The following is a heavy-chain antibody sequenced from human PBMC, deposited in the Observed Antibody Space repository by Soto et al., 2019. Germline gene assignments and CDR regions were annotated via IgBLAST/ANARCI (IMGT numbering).Heavy chain of an antibody. D-gene: IGHD4-4*01. CDR3: ARPRPVTLEYTWFDP. J-gene: IGHJ5*02. Sequence: QVQLQESGPGLVKPSQTLSLTCTVSGGSISSGGYYWSWIRQHPGKGLEWIGYIYYSGSTYYNPSLKSRVTIXXDXSXXQSSLKLSSVTAADTAVYYCARPRPVTLEYTWFDPWGQGTLVTVSS. CDR1: GGSISSGGYY. V-gene: IGHV4-31*03. CDR2: IYYSGST.